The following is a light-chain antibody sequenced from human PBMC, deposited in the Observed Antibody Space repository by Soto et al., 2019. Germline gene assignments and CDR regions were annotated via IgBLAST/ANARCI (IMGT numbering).Light chain of an antibody. CDR2: DVS. J-gene: IGLJ2*01. Sequence: QSALTQPASVSGSPGQSITISCTGTSSDVGGYNYVSWYQQHPGKAPKLMIYDVSNRPSGVSNRFSGSKSGNTASLTISGLQAEDEADYYCSSYTSSSRGVFGGGTKVTAL. CDR1: SSDVGGYNY. V-gene: IGLV2-14*01. CDR3: SSYTSSSRGV.